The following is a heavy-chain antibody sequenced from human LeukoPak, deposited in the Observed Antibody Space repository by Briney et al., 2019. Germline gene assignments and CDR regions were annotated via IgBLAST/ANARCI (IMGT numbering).Heavy chain of an antibody. V-gene: IGHV3-30-3*01. J-gene: IGHJ4*02. D-gene: IGHD6-19*01. CDR1: GFTFDDYA. Sequence: PGRSLRLSCAASGFTFDDYAMHWVRQAPGKGLEWVAVISYDGSNKYYADSVKGRFTISRDNSKNTLYLQMNSLRAEDTAVYYCARDATPGIAVYYFDYWGQGTLVTVSS. CDR3: ARDATPGIAVYYFDY. CDR2: ISYDGSNK.